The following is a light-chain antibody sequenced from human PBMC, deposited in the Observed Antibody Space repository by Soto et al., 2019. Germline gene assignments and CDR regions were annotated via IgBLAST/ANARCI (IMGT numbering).Light chain of an antibody. CDR2: AAS. Sequence: DIQMTQSPSSLSASVGDRVTITCRASQSISSYLNWYQQKPGKAPKLLIYAASSLQSGVPSRFSGSGSGTDFTLTISSLQPEDFETYYCRQSYSTSWTFGQGTKVEIK. V-gene: IGKV1-39*01. CDR1: QSISSY. J-gene: IGKJ1*01. CDR3: RQSYSTSWT.